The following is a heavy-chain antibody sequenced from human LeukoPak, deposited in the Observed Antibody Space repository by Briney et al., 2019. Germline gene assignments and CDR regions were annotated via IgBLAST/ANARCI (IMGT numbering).Heavy chain of an antibody. CDR2: IYYSGST. J-gene: IGHJ4*02. Sequence: SETLSLTCTVSGGSISSYYWSWIRQPAGKGLEWIGSIYYSGSTYYNPPLKSRVTISVDTSKNQFSLKLSSVTAADTAVYYCASYGDYLRYYFDYWGQGTLVTVSS. CDR3: ASYGDYLRYYFDY. V-gene: IGHV4-59*05. CDR1: GGSISSYY. D-gene: IGHD4-17*01.